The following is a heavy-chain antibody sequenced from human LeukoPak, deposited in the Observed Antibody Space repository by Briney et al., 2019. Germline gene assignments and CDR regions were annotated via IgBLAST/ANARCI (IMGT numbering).Heavy chain of an antibody. J-gene: IGHJ5*01. CDR2: THSSGGT. Sequence: SETLSLTCTVSGGSVNSYYWSWLRQPPGKGLEWIAYTHSSGGTHNNPSLKSRVTISVDTSKDQFSLKLSSLTAEDTAVYYCAREPSFSGWFESWRQGTLVSVCS. CDR3: AREPSFSGWFES. D-gene: IGHD1-26*01. V-gene: IGHV4-59*02. CDR1: GGSVNSYY.